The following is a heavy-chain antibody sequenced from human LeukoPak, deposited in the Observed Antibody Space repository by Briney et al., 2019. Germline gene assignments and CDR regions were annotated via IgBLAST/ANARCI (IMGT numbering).Heavy chain of an antibody. D-gene: IGHD6-19*01. CDR1: GFTFSDYY. J-gene: IGHJ4*02. Sequence: GGSLRLSCAASGFTFSDYYMSWIRQAPGKGLEWVSGISWNSGSIGQADSVKGRFTISRDNAENSLYLQMNSLRAEDTALYYCAKARRAVAGAFDYWGQGTLVTVSS. CDR3: AKARRAVAGAFDY. CDR2: ISWNSGSI. V-gene: IGHV3-9*01.